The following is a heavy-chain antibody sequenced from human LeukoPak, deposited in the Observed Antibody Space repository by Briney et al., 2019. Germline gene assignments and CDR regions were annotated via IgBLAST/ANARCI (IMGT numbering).Heavy chain of an antibody. V-gene: IGHV1-46*01. Sequence: ASVKVSCKASGYTFTSYYMHWVRQAPGQGLEWMGIINPSGGSTNYAQKLQGRVTMTTDTSTSTVYMELSSLRSEDTAVYYCARDSLGVGGGSYCSGLGYWGQGTLVTVSS. CDR1: GYTFTSYY. J-gene: IGHJ4*02. D-gene: IGHD2-15*01. CDR3: ARDSLGVGGGSYCSGLGY. CDR2: INPSGGST.